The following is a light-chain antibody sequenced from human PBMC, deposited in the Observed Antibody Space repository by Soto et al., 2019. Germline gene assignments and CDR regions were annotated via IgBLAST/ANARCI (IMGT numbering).Light chain of an antibody. V-gene: IGKV1-9*01. CDR1: QAISGF. CDR3: QQFKSYPYT. CDR2: GAS. J-gene: IGKJ2*01. Sequence: IQLTQSPSSLSASVGDRVTITCRASQAISGFLVWYQQSPGQAPKLLIYGASTLQSGVPSRFSGSGSGTDFTLTITRLQPADFATYYCQQFKSYPYTFGQGTKLEIK.